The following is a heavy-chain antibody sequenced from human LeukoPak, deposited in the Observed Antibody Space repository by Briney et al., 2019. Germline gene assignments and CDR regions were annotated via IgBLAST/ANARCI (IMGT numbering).Heavy chain of an antibody. CDR1: GGSISSSSYY. D-gene: IGHD3-16*01. CDR3: ARDGGNMDV. J-gene: IGHJ6*03. V-gene: IGHV4-39*07. CDR2: IYYIGST. Sequence: PSETLSLTCTVSGGSISSSSYYWGWIRQPPGKGLEWIGIIYYIGSTYDNPSLKSRVHISVDTSKNQFSLKLSSVPAADTAVYYCARDGGNMDVWGKGTTVTVSS.